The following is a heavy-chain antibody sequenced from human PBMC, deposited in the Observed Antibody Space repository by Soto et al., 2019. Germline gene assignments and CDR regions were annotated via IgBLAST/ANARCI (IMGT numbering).Heavy chain of an antibody. V-gene: IGHV3-23*01. CDR1: GFMFNNSA. CDR2: VSDNGGSRGGT. J-gene: IGHJ3*02. CDR3: ARAKAVVIAALDI. Sequence: GSLRLSCKASGFMFNNSAMTWVRQAPGQGLQWVASVSDNGGSRGGTYYADSVKGRFTISRDNSKNTLYLQLDSLTGADTAVYYCARAKAVVIAALDIWGQGTMVTVSS. D-gene: IGHD2-21*01.